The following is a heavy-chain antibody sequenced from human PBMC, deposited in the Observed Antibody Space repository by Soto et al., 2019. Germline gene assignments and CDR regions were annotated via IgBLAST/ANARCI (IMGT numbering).Heavy chain of an antibody. Sequence: QVHLVQSGAEVKKPGASVKVSCKTSGYTFTRYGISWVRQAPGQGLEWMGWISGYDGRTNFAQKVQDRVTMTTDTSRSTVYMELRRLSSDDTAVYYCAREGDVPYYYYGMDVWGQGTTVTVSS. CDR1: GYTFTRYG. D-gene: IGHD2-21*02. V-gene: IGHV1-18*01. CDR3: AREGDVPYYYYGMDV. J-gene: IGHJ6*02. CDR2: ISGYDGRT.